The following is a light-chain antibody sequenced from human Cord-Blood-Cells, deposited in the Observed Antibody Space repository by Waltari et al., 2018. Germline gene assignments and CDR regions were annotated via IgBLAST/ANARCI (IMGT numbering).Light chain of an antibody. V-gene: IGKV3-20*01. CDR3: QQYGSSPLT. J-gene: IGKJ4*01. CDR1: QSVRSSY. Sequence: EIVLTQSPGTLSLSPGDRATLSCRASQSVRSSYLAWYQQKPGQAPRLLIYGASSRATGIPDRFSGSGSGTDFTLTISRLEPEDFAVYYCQQYGSSPLTFGGGTKVEIK. CDR2: GAS.